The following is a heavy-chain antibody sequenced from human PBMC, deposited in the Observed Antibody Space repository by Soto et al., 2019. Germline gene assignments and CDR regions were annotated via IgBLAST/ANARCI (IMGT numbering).Heavy chain of an antibody. CDR3: AREGEHIVVLTMTHMDPVDTGTYYCANLYTTSSHFDS. Sequence: SVKVSCKVSGGTFSRNAISWVRQAPGQGLEWMGGTIPIFGRVNYAQKFQGRVTITADISTSTAYMELSSLRYEDTAVYYCAREGEHIVVLTMTHMDPVDTGTYYCANLYTTSSHFDSWGQGAQVTVSS. CDR2: TIPIFGRV. D-gene: IGHD2-21*01. CDR1: GGTFSRNA. V-gene: IGHV1-69*06. J-gene: IGHJ4*02.